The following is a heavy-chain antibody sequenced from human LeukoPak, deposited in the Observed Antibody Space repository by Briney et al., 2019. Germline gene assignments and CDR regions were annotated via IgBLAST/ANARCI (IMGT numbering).Heavy chain of an antibody. CDR3: ARAKDTTEVGADV. CDR1: GYTFTAYY. V-gene: IGHV1-2*02. J-gene: IGHJ6*03. Sequence: ASVKVSCKTSGYTFTAYYMHWVRQAPGQGLEWMGWTNPNNGGTNYGQKFQGRVTMTRDTSISTASMELTRLRSDDTAVYYCARAKDTTEVGADVWGKGTTVTVS. CDR2: TNPNNGGT. D-gene: IGHD2/OR15-2a*01.